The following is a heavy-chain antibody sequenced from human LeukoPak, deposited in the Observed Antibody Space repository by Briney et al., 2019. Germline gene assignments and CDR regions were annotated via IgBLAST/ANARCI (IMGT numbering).Heavy chain of an antibody. J-gene: IGHJ3*02. D-gene: IGHD3-22*01. V-gene: IGHV3-48*02. CDR2: ISSSSSTI. CDR1: GFTFSSYS. CDR3: ARERGGYYYYDSSGYGAFDI. Sequence: GGSLRLSCAASGFTFSSYSMNWVRQAPGKGLEWASYISSSSSTIYYADSVKGRFTISRDNAKNSLYLQMNSLRDEDTAVYYCARERGGYYYYDSSGYGAFDIWGQGTMVTVSS.